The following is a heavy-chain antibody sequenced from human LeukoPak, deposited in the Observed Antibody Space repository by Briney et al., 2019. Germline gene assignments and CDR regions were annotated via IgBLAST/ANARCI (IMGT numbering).Heavy chain of an antibody. Sequence: GGSLRLSCAASGFNYSLFWMSWVRQAPGKGLEWVANIKQDGSEKYYVDSVKGRFTISRDNAERSLYLQMNSLRAEDTAVYYCARGFASGDYGADWGQGTLVTVSS. CDR1: GFNYSLFW. J-gene: IGHJ1*01. D-gene: IGHD4-17*01. CDR2: IKQDGSEK. CDR3: ARGFASGDYGAD. V-gene: IGHV3-7*01.